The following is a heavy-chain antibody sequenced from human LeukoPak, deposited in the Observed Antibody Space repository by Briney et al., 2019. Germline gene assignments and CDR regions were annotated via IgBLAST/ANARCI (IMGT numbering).Heavy chain of an antibody. D-gene: IGHD2-15*01. J-gene: IGHJ3*02. Sequence: KPGGSLRLSCAASGFTFSSYSMNWVRQAPGKGLEWVSSISSSSSYIYYADSVKGRFTISRDNAKNSLYLQMNSLRAEDTAVYYCARDVVVVAATSAFDIWGQGTMVTVSS. CDR2: ISSSSSYI. CDR3: ARDVVVVAATSAFDI. V-gene: IGHV3-21*01. CDR1: GFTFSSYS.